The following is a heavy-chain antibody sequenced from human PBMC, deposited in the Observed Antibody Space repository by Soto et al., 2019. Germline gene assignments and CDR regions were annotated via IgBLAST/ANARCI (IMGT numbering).Heavy chain of an antibody. D-gene: IGHD3-10*01. CDR3: AEGPDPGAFDI. CDR2: FRGRGDGT. J-gene: IGHJ3*02. V-gene: IGHV3-23*01. Sequence: GGSLRLSCAASGFAFASYAMTWVRQAPGKGLEWVSTFRGRGDGTYYADSVKGRFTVSRDNSNNQLYLQMNGLRAEDTAVYYCAEGPDPGAFDIWGQGTMVTVSS. CDR1: GFAFASYA.